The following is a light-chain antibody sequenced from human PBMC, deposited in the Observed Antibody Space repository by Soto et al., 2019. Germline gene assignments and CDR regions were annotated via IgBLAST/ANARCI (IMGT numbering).Light chain of an antibody. Sequence: EIVLTQSPATLSVSPGERATLSCRASQPVSRNLAWYQQKPGQPPRLLIYDASTRASGISARFSGSGSETHFSLAISSLQSEDFGIYFCQQDNNWPLTLDGLTNVEIK. CDR1: QPVSRN. CDR2: DAS. CDR3: QQDNNWPLT. V-gene: IGKV3D-15*01. J-gene: IGKJ4*01.